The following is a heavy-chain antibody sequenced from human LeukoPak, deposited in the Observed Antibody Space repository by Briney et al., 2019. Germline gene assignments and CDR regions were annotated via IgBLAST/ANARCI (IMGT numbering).Heavy chain of an antibody. J-gene: IGHJ5*02. CDR3: AKDSYYGSGSYRWFDH. Sequence: GGSLRLSCAASGYPFRSYGMHWVRQAPGKGLEWVAFIRYDGSNPYYADPVKGRFTISRDNSKDTLFLQMNSLRPEYTALYYCAKDSYYGSGSYRWFDHWGQGTLVTVSS. D-gene: IGHD3-10*01. V-gene: IGHV3-30*02. CDR1: GYPFRSYG. CDR2: IRYDGSNP.